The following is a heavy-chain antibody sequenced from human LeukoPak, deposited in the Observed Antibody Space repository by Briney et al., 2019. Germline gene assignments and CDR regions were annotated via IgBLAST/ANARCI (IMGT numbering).Heavy chain of an antibody. D-gene: IGHD1-14*01. J-gene: IGHJ4*02. V-gene: IGHV3-7*03. Sequence: PGGSLRLSCAASGFSFSSYWMTWVRQTPGKGLEWVANINQDGSEKYYVDSVKGRFTISRDNSKNTLYLQMNTLRAEDTAVYYCARYKTGYPFDYWGQGTLVTVSS. CDR1: GFSFSSYW. CDR3: ARYKTGYPFDY. CDR2: INQDGSEK.